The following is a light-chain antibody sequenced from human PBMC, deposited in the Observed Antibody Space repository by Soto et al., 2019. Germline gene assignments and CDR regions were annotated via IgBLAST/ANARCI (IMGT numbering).Light chain of an antibody. CDR3: LQYNSYRT. CDR2: DAS. V-gene: IGKV1-5*01. J-gene: IGKJ1*01. Sequence: DIPMTQSPSTLSASVGDRVTITCRASQSVSSWLAWYQQKPGKAPKLLIYDASTLESGVPSRFSGSGSGTEFTLTISSLQPDDFATYYCLQYNSYRTFGQGTKVEIK. CDR1: QSVSSW.